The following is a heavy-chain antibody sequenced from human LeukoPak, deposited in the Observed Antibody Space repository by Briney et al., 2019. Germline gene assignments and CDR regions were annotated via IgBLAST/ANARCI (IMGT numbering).Heavy chain of an antibody. Sequence: SVKVSCKASGGTFSSYAISWVRQAPGQGLERMGGIFPIFGTANYAQKFQGRVTITADKSTSTAYMELSSLRSEDTAVYYCARPRGVGRRPDAFDIWGQGTMVTVSS. CDR2: IFPIFGTA. CDR3: ARPRGVGRRPDAFDI. CDR1: GGTFSSYA. V-gene: IGHV1-69*06. J-gene: IGHJ3*02. D-gene: IGHD2-15*01.